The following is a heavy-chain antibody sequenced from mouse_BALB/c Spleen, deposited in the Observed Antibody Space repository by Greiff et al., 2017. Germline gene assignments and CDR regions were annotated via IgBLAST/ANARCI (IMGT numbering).Heavy chain of an antibody. J-gene: IGHJ2*01. CDR3: ARGGTALFDY. CDR2: ISSGGSYT. Sequence: EVKVVESGGGLVKPGGSLKLSCAASGFTFSSYAMSWVRQSPEKRLEWVAEISSGGSYTYYPDTVTGRFTISRDNAKNTLYLEMSSLRSEDTAMYYCARGGTALFDYWGQGTTLTVSS. D-gene: IGHD1-2*01. V-gene: IGHV5-9-4*01. CDR1: GFTFSSYA.